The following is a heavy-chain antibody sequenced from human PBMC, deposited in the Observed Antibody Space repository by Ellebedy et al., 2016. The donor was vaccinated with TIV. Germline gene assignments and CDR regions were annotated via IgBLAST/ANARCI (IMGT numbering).Heavy chain of an antibody. CDR3: AREHIVVVIAWHNRGMDV. V-gene: IGHV1-46*01. J-gene: IGHJ6*02. CDR1: GGTFSSYA. CDR2: INPSGGST. D-gene: IGHD2-21*01. Sequence: ASVKVSXXASGGTFSSYAISWVRQAPGQGLEWMGIINPSGGSTSYAQKFQGRVTMTRDTSTSTVYMELSSLRSEDTAVYYCAREHIVVVIAWHNRGMDVWGQGTTVTVSS.